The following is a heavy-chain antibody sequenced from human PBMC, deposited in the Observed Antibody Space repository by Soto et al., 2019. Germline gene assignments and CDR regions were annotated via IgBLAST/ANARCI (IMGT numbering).Heavy chain of an antibody. D-gene: IGHD2-8*01. J-gene: IGHJ4*02. CDR2: ISSSGSTI. CDR3: VREAPCSNGVCQFDY. CDR1: VFTFSRYE. Sequence: GGSPRLSCAACVFTFSRYEMTWVRQAPGKGLEWISYISSSGSTIHYADSVKGRFSISRDNAKKSLFLQMNSLRAEDTAVYYCVREAPCSNGVCQFDYWGRGTMVTVSS. V-gene: IGHV3-48*03.